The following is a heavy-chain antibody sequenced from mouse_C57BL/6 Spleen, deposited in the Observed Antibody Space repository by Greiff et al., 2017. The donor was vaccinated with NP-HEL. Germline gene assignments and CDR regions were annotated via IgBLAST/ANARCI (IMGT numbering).Heavy chain of an antibody. CDR2: IYPGDGDT. CDR1: GYAFSSYW. J-gene: IGHJ4*01. CDR3: ARDDEMDY. V-gene: IGHV1-80*01. D-gene: IGHD2-12*01. Sequence: VQLQQSGAELVKPGASVKISCKASGYAFSSYWMNWVKQRPGKGLEWIGQIYPGDGDTNYNQKFKGKATLTVDKSSSTAYMELRSLTSEDTAVYYCARDDEMDYWGQGTSVTVSS.